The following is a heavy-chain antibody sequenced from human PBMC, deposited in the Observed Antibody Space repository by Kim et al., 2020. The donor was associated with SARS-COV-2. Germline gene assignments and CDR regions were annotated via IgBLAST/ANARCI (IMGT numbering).Heavy chain of an antibody. Sequence: LTSRVTISVDTSKNQFSLKLSSVTAADTAVYYCARARVGIFGVVTHFDYWGQGTLVTVSS. V-gene: IGHV4-59*01. D-gene: IGHD3-3*01. CDR3: ARARVGIFGVVTHFDY. J-gene: IGHJ4*02.